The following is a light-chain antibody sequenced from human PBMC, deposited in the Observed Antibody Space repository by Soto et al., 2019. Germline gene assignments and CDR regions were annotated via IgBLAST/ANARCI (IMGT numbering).Light chain of an antibody. CDR3: QQRSNWPPGRT. V-gene: IGKV3-11*01. CDR2: DAS. Sequence: EIVLTQSPATLSLSPGERATLSCRASQSVSSYLAWYQQKPGQAPRLLIYDASNRATGIPARFSGNGSGTDFTLTISSLEPEDFAVYYCQQRSNWPPGRTFGQGTKV. J-gene: IGKJ1*01. CDR1: QSVSSY.